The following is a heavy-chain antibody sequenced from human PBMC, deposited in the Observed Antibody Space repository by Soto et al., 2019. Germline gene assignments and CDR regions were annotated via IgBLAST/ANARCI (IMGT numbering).Heavy chain of an antibody. J-gene: IGHJ5*01. D-gene: IGHD3-22*01. CDR1: GFTFSIYT. Sequence: EVQLVESGGGLVKPGGSLRVSCAASGFTFSIYTMNWVRQAPGKGLEWVSSLSADSGYIYYADSIKGRFTISRDSAKNSLYLQMNSLRVEDTAVYYCARAYSSGHNSWFDSWGQGTLVTVSS. CDR3: ARAYSSGHNSWFDS. CDR2: LSADSGYI. V-gene: IGHV3-21*01.